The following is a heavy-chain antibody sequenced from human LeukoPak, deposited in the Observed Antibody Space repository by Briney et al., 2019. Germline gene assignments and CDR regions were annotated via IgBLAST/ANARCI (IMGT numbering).Heavy chain of an antibody. CDR2: IYYSGTT. Sequence: SETLSLTCSVSGGSISNYYWSWIRQPPGKGLEWIGYIYYSGTTNYNPSLKSRVTISVDTSGNQFSLKLSSVTAADTAVYYCARVSYYYGTGSHYNPTHFDYWGQGTLVTVSS. V-gene: IGHV4-59*01. J-gene: IGHJ4*02. CDR3: ARVSYYYGTGSHYNPTHFDY. CDR1: GGSISNYY. D-gene: IGHD3-10*01.